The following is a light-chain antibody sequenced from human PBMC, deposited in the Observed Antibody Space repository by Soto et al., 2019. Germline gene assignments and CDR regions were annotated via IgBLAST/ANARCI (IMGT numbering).Light chain of an antibody. CDR3: QQYDNLLLT. Sequence: DIQMTQSPSSLSASVGDRVTITCQASQDISNYLNWYQQKPVKAPNLLIYDACNLETGVPSRFSGSGSGTDFTFTISSMQPEDIATYYCQQYDNLLLTFGGGTKVEIK. V-gene: IGKV1-33*01. CDR1: QDISNY. J-gene: IGKJ4*01. CDR2: DAC.